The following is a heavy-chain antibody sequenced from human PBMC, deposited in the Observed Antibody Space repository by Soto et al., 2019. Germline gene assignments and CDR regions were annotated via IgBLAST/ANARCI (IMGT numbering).Heavy chain of an antibody. Sequence: ASVKVSCKASGGTFSSYAISWGRQAPGQGLEWMGWISAYNGNTNYAQKLQGRVTMTTDTSTSTAYMELRSLRSDDTAVYYCARDQFDSYGPKGGLDYWGQGTLVTVSS. J-gene: IGHJ4*02. CDR1: GGTFSSYA. CDR3: ARDQFDSYGPKGGLDY. V-gene: IGHV1-18*01. D-gene: IGHD5-18*01. CDR2: ISAYNGNT.